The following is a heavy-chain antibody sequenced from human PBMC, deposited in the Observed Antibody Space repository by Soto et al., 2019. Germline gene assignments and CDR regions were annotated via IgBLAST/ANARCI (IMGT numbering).Heavy chain of an antibody. Sequence: EVQLVETGGGLIQPGGSLRLSCAASGFTVSSNYMSWVRQAPGKGLEWVSVIYSGGSTYYADSVKGRFTISRDNSKNTLYLQMNSLRAEDTAVYYCARAPRLRFLRMDVWGQGTTVTVSS. CDR1: GFTVSSNY. D-gene: IGHD3-3*01. J-gene: IGHJ6*02. V-gene: IGHV3-53*02. CDR3: ARAPRLRFLRMDV. CDR2: IYSGGST.